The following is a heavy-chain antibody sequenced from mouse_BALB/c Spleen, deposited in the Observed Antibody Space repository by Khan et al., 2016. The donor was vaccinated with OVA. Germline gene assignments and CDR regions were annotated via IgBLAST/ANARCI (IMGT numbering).Heavy chain of an antibody. J-gene: IGHJ2*01. D-gene: IGHD1-2*01. CDR2: ISYSGST. CDR3: ARTARIKY. CDR1: GYSITSGYG. Sequence: EVELEESGPGLVKPSQSLSLTCTVTGYSITSGYGWNWIRQFPGNKLEWMGYISYSGSTNYNPSLKSRISITRDTSKNQFFLQLNSVTTEDTATYYCARTARIKYWGQGTTLTVSS. V-gene: IGHV3-2*02.